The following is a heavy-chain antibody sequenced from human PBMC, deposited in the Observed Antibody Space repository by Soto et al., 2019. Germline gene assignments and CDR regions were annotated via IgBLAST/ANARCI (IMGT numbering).Heavy chain of an antibody. CDR1: GFSLNTIGVG. V-gene: IGHV2-5*02. J-gene: IGHJ5*02. CDR3: AHRQVGDLGP. D-gene: IGHD1-26*01. Sequence: QITLKESGPTLVKPTQSLTLTCTYSGFSLNTIGVGVGWIRPPPGKALEWRARIYWDDDKRYSPSLKSRLTINKDTSQNQVVLTMTNMDPVDNATYYCAHRQVGDLGPWGQGTLVTVSS. CDR2: IYWDDDK.